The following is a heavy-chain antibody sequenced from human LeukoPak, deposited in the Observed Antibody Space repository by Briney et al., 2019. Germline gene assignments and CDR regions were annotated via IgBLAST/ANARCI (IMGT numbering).Heavy chain of an antibody. Sequence: GGSLRLSCAASGFTFSSYAMSWVRQAPGKGLEWVSAISGSGGSTYYADSVKGRFTISRGNSKNTLYLQMNSLRAEDTAVYYCAKGDDNLDYYCYGMDVWGQGTTVTVSS. J-gene: IGHJ6*02. D-gene: IGHD3-9*01. CDR1: GFTFSSYA. CDR2: ISGSGGST. V-gene: IGHV3-23*01. CDR3: AKGDDNLDYYCYGMDV.